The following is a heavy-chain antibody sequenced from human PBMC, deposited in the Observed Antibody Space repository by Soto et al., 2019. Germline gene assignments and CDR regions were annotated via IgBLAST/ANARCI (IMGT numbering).Heavy chain of an antibody. D-gene: IGHD1-26*01. Sequence: QVQLVQSGAEVKEPGASVRVSCKASGYTFTNNDISWVRQATGQGLEWMGWMNPISGNAGYAQKFQGRVTMTRNTSISTAYLELRSLRVEAAAVYYCARWVVGADYSDYWGQGTLVTVSS. CDR1: GYTFTNND. CDR3: ARWVVGADYSDY. J-gene: IGHJ4*02. CDR2: MNPISGNA. V-gene: IGHV1-8*01.